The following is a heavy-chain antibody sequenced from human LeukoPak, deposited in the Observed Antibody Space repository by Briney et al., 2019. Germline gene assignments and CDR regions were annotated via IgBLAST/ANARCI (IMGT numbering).Heavy chain of an antibody. J-gene: IGHJ3*02. Sequence: GGSLRLSCAASGFTFSSYGMHWVRQAPGKGLEWVAVIWYDASNKYYADSVKGRFTISRDNSKNTLYLQMNSLRAEDTAVYYCARDKYYYDSSGYYVNAFDIWGQGTMVTVSS. V-gene: IGHV3-33*01. D-gene: IGHD3-22*01. CDR1: GFTFSSYG. CDR3: ARDKYYYDSSGYYVNAFDI. CDR2: IWYDASNK.